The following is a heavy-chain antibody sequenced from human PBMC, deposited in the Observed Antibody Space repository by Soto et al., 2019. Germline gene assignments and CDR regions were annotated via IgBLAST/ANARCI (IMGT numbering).Heavy chain of an antibody. CDR2: IYYSGST. V-gene: IGHV4-31*03. CDR1: GGSISSGGYY. J-gene: IGHJ4*02. D-gene: IGHD5-18*01. CDR3: ARASAMVPRLDD. Sequence: TPSLTCTVSGGSISSGGYYWSWIRQHPGKGLEWIGYIYYSGSTYYNPSLKSRVTISVDTSKNQFSLKLSSVTAADTAVYYFARASAMVPRLDDCGPATGVTVAS.